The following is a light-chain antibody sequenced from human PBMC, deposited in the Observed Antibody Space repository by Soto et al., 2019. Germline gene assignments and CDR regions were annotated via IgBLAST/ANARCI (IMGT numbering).Light chain of an antibody. CDR2: AAS. Sequence: IQLTQSPSSLSASVGDRVTITCRASHGISSYLAWYQQKPGKALKLLIYAASTLQSGVPSRFSGSGSGTDFTLTISSLPPEYFATYYCQQLNTYPITFGQGTRLEIK. J-gene: IGKJ5*01. CDR3: QQLNTYPIT. CDR1: HGISSY. V-gene: IGKV1-9*01.